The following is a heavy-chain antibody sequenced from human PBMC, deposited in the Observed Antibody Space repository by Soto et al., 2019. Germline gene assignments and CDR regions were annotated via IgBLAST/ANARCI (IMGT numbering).Heavy chain of an antibody. D-gene: IGHD2-2*01. J-gene: IGHJ3*02. CDR2: ISNDGGNT. V-gene: IGHV3-64D*06. CDR3: VKDVYCSRSDCFQAFDI. CDR1: GRRVSKYC. Sequence: SLTSSCSADGRRVSKYCTHWVPQAPGKGLEYVSLISNDGGNTYYADSVKGRFTISRDNSKNTLWLQMSSLRVEDTAMYYCVKDVYCSRSDCFQAFDIWGQGTMVTVSS.